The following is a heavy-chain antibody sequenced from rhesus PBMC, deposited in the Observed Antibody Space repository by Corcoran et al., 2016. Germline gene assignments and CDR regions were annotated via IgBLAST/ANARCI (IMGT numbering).Heavy chain of an antibody. CDR2: ISVSGGST. D-gene: IGHD1-1*01. J-gene: IGHJ1*01. V-gene: IGHV4-173*01. CDR1: GGSISSNY. Sequence: QLQLQESGPGLVKPSETLSLTCAVSGGSISSNYWSWIRQPPGKGLEWIVRISVSGGSTAYTPSLKGRVTISTDTSKNQFSLKLSAVTAADTAVYYCVRGRNYEYFEFWGQGALVTVSS. CDR3: VRGRNYEYFEF.